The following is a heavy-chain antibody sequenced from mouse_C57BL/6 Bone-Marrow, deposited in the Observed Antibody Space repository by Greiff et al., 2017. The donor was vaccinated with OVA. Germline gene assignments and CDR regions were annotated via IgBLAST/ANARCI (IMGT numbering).Heavy chain of an antibody. J-gene: IGHJ3*01. CDR2: INPYNGGT. CDR3: ARGGIYYSNSWFAY. CDR1: GYTFTDYY. D-gene: IGHD2-5*01. Sequence: VQLQQSGPVLVKPGASVKMSCKASGYTFTDYYMNWVKQSHGKSLEWIGVINPYNGGTSYNQKFKGKATLTVDNSSSTAYMVLNSLTSEDSAVYYCARGGIYYSNSWFAYWGQGTLVTVSA. V-gene: IGHV1-19*01.